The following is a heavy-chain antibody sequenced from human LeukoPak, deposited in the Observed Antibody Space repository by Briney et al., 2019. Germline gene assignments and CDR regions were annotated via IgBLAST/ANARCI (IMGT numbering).Heavy chain of an antibody. J-gene: IGHJ5*02. CDR1: GESFSGYY. CDR3: AREGSKQWLVNWFDP. CDR2: INHSGST. V-gene: IGHV4-34*01. Sequence: SETLSLTCAVYGESFSGYYWSWIRQPPGKGLEWIGEINHSGSTNYNPSLKSRVTISVDTSKNQFSLKLSSVTAADTAVYYCAREGSKQWLVNWFDPWGQGTLVTVSS. D-gene: IGHD6-19*01.